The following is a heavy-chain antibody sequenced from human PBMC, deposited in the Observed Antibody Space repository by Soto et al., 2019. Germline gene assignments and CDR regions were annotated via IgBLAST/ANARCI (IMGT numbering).Heavy chain of an antibody. V-gene: IGHV3-23*01. J-gene: IGHJ6*02. CDR2: VRSGAGGT. Sequence: GGSLRLSCAASGFTFSGYAMSWVRQAPGKGLEWVSTVRSGAGGTYYADPVKGRFTISRDTSKNTLYLQMNSLRAEDTAVYYCAKAGTGWNHMAVWGQGTTVTVSS. D-gene: IGHD3-9*01. CDR1: GFTFSGYA. CDR3: AKAGTGWNHMAV.